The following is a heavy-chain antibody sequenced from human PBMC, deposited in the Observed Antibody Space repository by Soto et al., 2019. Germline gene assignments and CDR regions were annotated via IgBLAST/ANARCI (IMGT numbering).Heavy chain of an antibody. D-gene: IGHD6-13*01. J-gene: IGHJ6*02. CDR1: GYTFTSYY. V-gene: IGHV1-46*01. CDR2: INPSGGST. CDR3: ASGDSSSWHRYYYGMDV. Sequence: ASVKVSFKASGYTFTSYYMHWVRQAPGQGLEWMEIINPSGGSTSYAQKFQGRVTMTRDTSTSTVYMELSSLRSEDTAVYYCASGDSSSWHRYYYGMDVWGQGTTVTVSS.